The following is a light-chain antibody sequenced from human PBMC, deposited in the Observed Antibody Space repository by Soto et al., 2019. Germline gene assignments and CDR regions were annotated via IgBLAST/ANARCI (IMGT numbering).Light chain of an antibody. CDR1: SSDVGGYDY. J-gene: IGLJ1*01. V-gene: IGLV2-14*01. Sequence: QSELTQHASVSGSPGQSITIYCTGTSSDVGGYDYVSWYQLHRGKAPKLMVFQVNNRPSGVSYRFSGSKSGNTTSLTISGLHAEDEADYFCSSYSISTAYLFGTGTKVTVL. CDR3: SSYSISTAYL. CDR2: QVN.